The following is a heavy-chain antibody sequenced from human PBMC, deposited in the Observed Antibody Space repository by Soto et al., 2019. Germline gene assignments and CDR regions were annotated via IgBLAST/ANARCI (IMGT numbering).Heavy chain of an antibody. Sequence: SVKVSCKASGYTFTSYGISWVRQAPGQGLEWMGWISAYNGNTNYAQKLQGRVTMTTDTSTSTAYMELRSLRSDDTAVYYCARDRLQQQLNYYYYYGMDVWGQGTTVTVSS. J-gene: IGHJ6*02. V-gene: IGHV1-18*01. CDR1: GYTFTSYG. D-gene: IGHD6-13*01. CDR2: ISAYNGNT. CDR3: ARDRLQQQLNYYYYYGMDV.